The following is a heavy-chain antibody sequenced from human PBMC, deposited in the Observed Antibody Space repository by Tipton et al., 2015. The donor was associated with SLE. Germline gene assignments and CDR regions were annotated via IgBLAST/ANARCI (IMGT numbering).Heavy chain of an antibody. V-gene: IGHV4-34*01. D-gene: IGHD3-3*01. Sequence: AGLVKPSETLSLTCTVSGGSISSYYWSWVRQPPGKGLEWIGEINHSGSTNYNPSLKSRVTISVDMSEKQFSLKLTSVTAADTAVYYCARLQYYDFWSAYYQPFDYWGQGTLVTVSS. J-gene: IGHJ4*02. CDR2: INHSGST. CDR1: GGSISSYY. CDR3: ARLQYYDFWSAYYQPFDY.